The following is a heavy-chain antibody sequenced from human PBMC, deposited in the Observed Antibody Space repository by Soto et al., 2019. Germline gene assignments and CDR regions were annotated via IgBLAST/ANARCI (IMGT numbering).Heavy chain of an antibody. J-gene: IGHJ6*02. Sequence: ASVKVSCKASGGTFSSYAISWVRQAPGQGLEWMGGIIPIFGTANYAQKFQGRVTITADESTSTAYMELSSLRSEDTAVYYCARGRARIAAAAYSGRYYYYYGMDVWGQGTTVTVSS. CDR2: IIPIFGTA. CDR1: GGTFSSYA. CDR3: ARGRARIAAAAYSGRYYYYYGMDV. V-gene: IGHV1-69*13. D-gene: IGHD6-13*01.